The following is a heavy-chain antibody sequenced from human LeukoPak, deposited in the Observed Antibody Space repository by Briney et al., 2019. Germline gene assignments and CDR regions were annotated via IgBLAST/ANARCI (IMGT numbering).Heavy chain of an antibody. Sequence: ASVKVSCKASGYTFTSYGISWVRQAHRQGLEWMGWISAYNSNTNYAQKLRGRVTMTTDTSTSTAYMELRSLRSDDTAVYYCARDGVTRRHWFDPWGQGTLVTVSS. V-gene: IGHV1-18*01. CDR2: ISAYNSNT. CDR1: GYTFTSYG. J-gene: IGHJ5*02. CDR3: ARDGVTRRHWFDP. D-gene: IGHD1-1*01.